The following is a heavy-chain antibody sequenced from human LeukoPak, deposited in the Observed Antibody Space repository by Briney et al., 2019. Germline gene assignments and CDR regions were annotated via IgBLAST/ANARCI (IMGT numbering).Heavy chain of an antibody. Sequence: GRSLRLSCAASGFTFDDYAMHWVRQAPGKGLEWVSGISWSSGSIGYADSVKGRFTISRDNAKNSLYLQMNSLRAEDTALYYCAKAGGGYNYGYSDYWGQGTLVTVSS. CDR3: AKAGGGYNYGYSDY. CDR1: GFTFDDYA. J-gene: IGHJ4*02. D-gene: IGHD5-24*01. CDR2: ISWSSGSI. V-gene: IGHV3-9*01.